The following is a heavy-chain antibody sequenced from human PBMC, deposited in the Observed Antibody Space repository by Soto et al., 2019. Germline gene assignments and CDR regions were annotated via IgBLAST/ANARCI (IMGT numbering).Heavy chain of an antibody. CDR3: ARDPGAASFDF. CDR1: GYTFTNYG. J-gene: IGHJ4*02. Sequence: QVHLVQSGAEVKKPGASVEVSCKASGYTFTNYGISWVRQAPGEGLEWVGWINTSNDNKLYAQKLQGRLTLTTDTSTSTAYMDLTTLRSDDTAVYFCARDPGAASFDFWAQGTLVTVSS. D-gene: IGHD2-15*01. CDR2: INTSNDNK. V-gene: IGHV1-18*01.